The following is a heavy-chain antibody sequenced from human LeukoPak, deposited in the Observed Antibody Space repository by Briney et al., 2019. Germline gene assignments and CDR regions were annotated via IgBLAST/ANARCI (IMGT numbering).Heavy chain of an antibody. J-gene: IGHJ6*02. CDR2: IYYSGST. CDR1: GGSISSYY. Sequence: SETLSLTCTVYGGSISSYYWSWIRQPPGKGLEWIGDIYYSGSTNYNPSLKSRVTISVDTSKNQFSLKLSSVTAADTAVYYSAIQRSSSLYAYSTYYYYYGMDVWGQGTTVTVSS. V-gene: IGHV4-59*08. CDR3: AIQRSSSLYAYSTYYYYYGMDV. D-gene: IGHD6-13*01.